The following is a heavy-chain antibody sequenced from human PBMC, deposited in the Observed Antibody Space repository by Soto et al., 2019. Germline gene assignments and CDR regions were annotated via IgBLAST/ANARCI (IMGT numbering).Heavy chain of an antibody. CDR3: SRYDSSGYYWPYYYYGMDV. J-gene: IGHJ6*02. Sequence: GGSLRLSCAASGFTFSSYSINWVRQAPGKGLEWVSSISSSSSYIYYADSVKGRFTISRDNAKNSLYLQMNSLRAEDTAVYYFSRYDSSGYYWPYYYYGMDVWGQGTTVTVSS. D-gene: IGHD3-22*01. CDR2: ISSSSSYI. CDR1: GFTFSSYS. V-gene: IGHV3-21*01.